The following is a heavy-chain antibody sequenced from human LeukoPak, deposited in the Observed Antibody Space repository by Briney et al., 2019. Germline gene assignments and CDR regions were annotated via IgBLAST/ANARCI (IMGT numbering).Heavy chain of an antibody. CDR3: AVTVTAPDGAFDI. Sequence: ASVKVSCKASGGTFSSYAISWVRQAPGQGLEWMGGIIPIFGTANYAQKFQGRVTITADKSTSTAYMELSSLRSEDTAVYYCAVTVTAPDGAFDIWGQGTMVTVSS. J-gene: IGHJ3*02. D-gene: IGHD4-17*01. CDR1: GGTFSSYA. V-gene: IGHV1-69*06. CDR2: IIPIFGTA.